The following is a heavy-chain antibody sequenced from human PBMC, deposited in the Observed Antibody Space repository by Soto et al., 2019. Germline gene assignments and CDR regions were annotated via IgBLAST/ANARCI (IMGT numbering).Heavy chain of an antibody. CDR2: IVVGSGNA. J-gene: IGHJ4*02. CDR1: GFTFTSSA. V-gene: IGHV1-58*01. CDR3: AADLASGGDYTLAAY. Sequence: AASVKVSCKAAGFTFTSSAVQWLRQARGQRLEWIGWIVVGSGNANYAQKFQERVTITRDMSTSTAYMELSSLRSEDTAVYYCAADLASGGDYTLAAYWGQGTLVTVSS. D-gene: IGHD4-17*01.